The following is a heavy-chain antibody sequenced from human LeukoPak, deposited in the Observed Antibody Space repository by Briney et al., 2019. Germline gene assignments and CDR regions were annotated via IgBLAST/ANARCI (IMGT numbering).Heavy chain of an antibody. CDR2: IYYSGST. Sequence: SETLSLTCTVSGGSISSSSYYWGWIRQPPGKGLEWIGSIYYSGSTYYNPSLKSRVTISVDTSKNQFSLKLSSVTAADTAVYYCARETAVVGAWFDPWGQGTLVTVSS. V-gene: IGHV4-39*07. CDR3: ARETAVVGAWFDP. CDR1: GGSISSSSYY. D-gene: IGHD1-26*01. J-gene: IGHJ5*02.